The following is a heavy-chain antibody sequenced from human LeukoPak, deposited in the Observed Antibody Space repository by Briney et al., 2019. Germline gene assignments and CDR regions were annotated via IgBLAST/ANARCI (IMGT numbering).Heavy chain of an antibody. D-gene: IGHD2-15*01. Sequence: GGPLRLSCAASGFTFSTYGMHWIRQAPGKGLEWVAFIRYDGDNKYYADSVKGRFTISRDNSKNTLYLQMNSLRVEDTAVYYCAKVYCSGGSCYGTGNYYYMDVWGKGTTVTISS. CDR3: AKVYCSGGSCYGTGNYYYMDV. V-gene: IGHV3-30*02. CDR2: IRYDGDNK. CDR1: GFTFSTYG. J-gene: IGHJ6*03.